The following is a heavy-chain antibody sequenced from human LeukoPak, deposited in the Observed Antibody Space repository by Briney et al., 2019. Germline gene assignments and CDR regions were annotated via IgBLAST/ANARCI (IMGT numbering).Heavy chain of an antibody. J-gene: IGHJ4*02. CDR2: INPSGGST. V-gene: IGHV1-46*01. Sequence: ASVKVSCKASGYTFTSYYMHWVRQAPGQGLEWMGIINPSGGSTSYAQKFQGRVTMTKDTSTSTAYMELSRLRSDDTAIYYCARGGFDYWGQGTLVTVSS. CDR3: ARGGFDY. CDR1: GYTFTSYY.